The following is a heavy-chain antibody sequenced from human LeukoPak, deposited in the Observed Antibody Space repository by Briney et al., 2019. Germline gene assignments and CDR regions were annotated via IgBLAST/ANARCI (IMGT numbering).Heavy chain of an antibody. CDR1: GFTFSSYA. Sequence: GGSLRLSCAASGFTFSSYAMHWVRQAPGKGLEWVAVISYDGSNKYYADSVKGRFTISRDNSKNTLYLQMNSLRAEDTAVYYCAWSFDWPNLFDYWGQGTLVTVSS. D-gene: IGHD3-9*01. J-gene: IGHJ4*02. CDR3: AWSFDWPNLFDY. CDR2: ISYDGSNK. V-gene: IGHV3-30-3*01.